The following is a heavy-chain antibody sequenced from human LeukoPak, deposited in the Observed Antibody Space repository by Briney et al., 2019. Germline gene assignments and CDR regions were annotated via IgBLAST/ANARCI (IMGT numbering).Heavy chain of an antibody. D-gene: IGHD6-19*01. Sequence: PSETLSLTCTVSGYSISSGYYWGWIRQPPGKGLEWIGEIYHSGSTNYNPSLKSRVTISVDKSKTQFSLKLSSVTAADTAVYYCARWAGPIDYWGQGTLVTVSS. CDR2: IYHSGST. CDR1: GYSISSGYY. J-gene: IGHJ4*02. CDR3: ARWAGPIDY. V-gene: IGHV4-38-2*02.